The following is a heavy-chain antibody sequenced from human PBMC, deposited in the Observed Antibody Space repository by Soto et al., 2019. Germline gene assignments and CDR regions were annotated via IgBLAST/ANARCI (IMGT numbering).Heavy chain of an antibody. D-gene: IGHD2-2*01. V-gene: IGHV1-18*04. CDR2: ISAYNGNT. Sequence: SVKVSCKASGYTFTSYGISWVRQAPGQGLEWMGWISAYNGNTNYAQKLQGRVTMTTDTSTSTAYMELRSLRSDDTAVYYCARVYCSSTSCYLLDYWGQGTLVTVSS. CDR1: GYTFTSYG. CDR3: ARVYCSSTSCYLLDY. J-gene: IGHJ4*02.